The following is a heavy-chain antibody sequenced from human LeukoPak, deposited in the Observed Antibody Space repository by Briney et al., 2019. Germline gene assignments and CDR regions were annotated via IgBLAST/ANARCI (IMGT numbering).Heavy chain of an antibody. Sequence: SKTLSLTCAVSGGSISSGGYSWSWIRQPPGKGLEWIGYIYHSGSTYYNPSLKSRVTISVDRSKNQFSLKLSSVTAADTAVYYCAGSYCSSTSCSPVDPWGQGTLVTVSS. V-gene: IGHV4-30-2*01. J-gene: IGHJ5*02. CDR1: GGSISSGGYS. D-gene: IGHD2-2*01. CDR2: IYHSGST. CDR3: AGSYCSSTSCSPVDP.